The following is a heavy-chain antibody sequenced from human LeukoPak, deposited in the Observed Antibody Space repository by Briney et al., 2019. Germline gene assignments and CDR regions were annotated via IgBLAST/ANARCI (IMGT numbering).Heavy chain of an antibody. J-gene: IGHJ4*02. V-gene: IGHV4-39*07. D-gene: IGHD3-16*02. Sequence: PSETLSLTCTVSGGSISSSSYYWGWIRQPPGKGLEWIGSIYYSGSTYYNPSLKSRVTISVDTSKNQFSLKLSSVTAADTAVYYCARRTFGGVIARWGQGTLVTVSS. CDR1: GGSISSSSYY. CDR3: ARRTFGGVIAR. CDR2: IYYSGST.